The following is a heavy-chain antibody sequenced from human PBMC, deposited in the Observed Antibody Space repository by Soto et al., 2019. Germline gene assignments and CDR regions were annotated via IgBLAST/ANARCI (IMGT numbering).Heavy chain of an antibody. V-gene: IGHV4-31*03. Sequence: PSETLSLTCTVSGGSISSGGYYWSWIRQHPGKGLEWIGYIYYSGSTYYNPSLKSRVTISVDTSKNQFSLKLSSVTAADTAVYYCARAPPLRYFGGWFDPWGQGTLVTV. D-gene: IGHD3-9*01. CDR1: GGSISSGGYY. J-gene: IGHJ5*02. CDR3: ARAPPLRYFGGWFDP. CDR2: IYYSGST.